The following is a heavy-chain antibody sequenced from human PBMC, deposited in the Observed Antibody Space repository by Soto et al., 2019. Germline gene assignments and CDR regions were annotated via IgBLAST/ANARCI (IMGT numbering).Heavy chain of an antibody. CDR1: GYTFTGYY. D-gene: IGHD2-21*01. V-gene: IGHV1-2*02. Sequence: QVQLAQSGAEVKKPGASVKVSCQVSGYTFTGYYLHWARQAPGQDLEWMGWINPDNGAANYAQQFKGRVTMTRDTSISPVYLEFSSRRSDDTAVYFCARGEDDRWWCHYLDYWGQGALVTVSS. CDR2: INPDNGAA. J-gene: IGHJ4*02. CDR3: ARGEDDRWWCHYLDY.